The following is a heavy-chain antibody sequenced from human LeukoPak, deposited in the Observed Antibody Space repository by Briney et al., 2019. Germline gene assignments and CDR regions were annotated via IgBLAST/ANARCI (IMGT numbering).Heavy chain of an antibody. CDR2: IYTSGST. D-gene: IGHD6-19*01. Sequence: PSETLSLTCTVSGGSISSYYWSWIRQPAGKGLQGIGRIYTSGSTNYNPSLKSRVTMSVDTSKNQFSLKLSSVTAADTAVYYCARGWYGYYYYGMDVWGQGTTVTVSS. CDR3: ARGWYGYYYYGMDV. CDR1: GGSISSYY. J-gene: IGHJ6*02. V-gene: IGHV4-4*07.